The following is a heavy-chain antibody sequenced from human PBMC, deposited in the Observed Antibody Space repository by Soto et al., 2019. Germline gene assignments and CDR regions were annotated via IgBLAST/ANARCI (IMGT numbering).Heavy chain of an antibody. V-gene: IGHV3-23*01. J-gene: IGHJ4*02. CDR1: GFTFSNYA. D-gene: IGHD2-15*01. Sequence: EVHLLESGGDLVQPGGSLRLSCAASGFTFSNYAMRWVRQAPGKGLDWVSGISGSAASTFYADSVKGRFTISRDNSKNPRDLRMSRLRAEDTAVYYCAKWSGRYCSGGRCYLDDPFDYWGQGTRVTVSS. CDR3: AKWSGRYCSGGRCYLDDPFDY. CDR2: ISGSAAST.